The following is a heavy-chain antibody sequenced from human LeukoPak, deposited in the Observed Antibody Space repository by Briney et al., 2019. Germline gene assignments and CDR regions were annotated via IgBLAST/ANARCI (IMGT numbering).Heavy chain of an antibody. V-gene: IGHV4-30-4*01. CDR1: GGSISSGDYY. CDR3: ARVSTRTTDFDY. Sequence: SETLSLTCTVSGGSISSGDYYWSRIRQPPGKGLEWIGYIYYSGSTYYNPSLKSRVTISVDTSKNQFSLKLSSVTAADTAVYYCARVSTRTTDFDYWGQGTLVTVSS. J-gene: IGHJ4*02. D-gene: IGHD4-17*01. CDR2: IYYSGST.